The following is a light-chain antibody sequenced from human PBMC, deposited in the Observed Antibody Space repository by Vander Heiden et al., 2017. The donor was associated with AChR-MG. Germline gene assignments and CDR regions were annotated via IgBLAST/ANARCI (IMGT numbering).Light chain of an antibody. CDR2: DVS. CDR1: TNHFDDYNS. V-gene: IGLV2-14*03. Sequence: QSALLQPASVSGSPGQSVTISCTGTTNHFDDYNSVSWYQHHPGTAPKVIIYDVSGRPSGVSDRFSGSKSGTTASLTISGLLAADEADYYCASYTDNNNFYVFGTGTTVSVL. J-gene: IGLJ1*01. CDR3: ASYTDNNNFYV.